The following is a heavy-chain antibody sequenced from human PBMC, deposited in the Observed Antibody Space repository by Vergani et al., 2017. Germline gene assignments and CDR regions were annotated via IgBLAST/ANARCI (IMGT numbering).Heavy chain of an antibody. J-gene: IGHJ3*02. D-gene: IGHD3-16*01. CDR2: GFHSGSA. CDR1: GESFSSFY. Sequence: QVQLQQWGAGVVKPSGTLSLTCAVFGESFSSFYWGWIRQPPGKGLEWIATGFHSGSAHYNPSLSRRVTISVETSKNQFSLRLTTLTAADTAVYYCARQFWVSQGVGAFETWGRGTEVSVSS. V-gene: IGHV4-38-2*01. CDR3: ARQFWVSQGVGAFET.